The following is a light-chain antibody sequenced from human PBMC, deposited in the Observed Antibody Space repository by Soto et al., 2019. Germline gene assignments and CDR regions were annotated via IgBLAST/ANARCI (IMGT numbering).Light chain of an antibody. CDR1: SRDIGAYDH. CDR3: RSYRPSAHWV. Sequence: QSALTQPASVSGSPGQSITISCTGTSRDIGAYDHVSWYQQHPGKAPKLMIYEVTNRPSGVSIRFSGSKSGSAASLTISGLQAEDEADSYCRSYRPSAHWVFGGGTKLTVL. CDR2: EVT. V-gene: IGLV2-14*01. J-gene: IGLJ3*02.